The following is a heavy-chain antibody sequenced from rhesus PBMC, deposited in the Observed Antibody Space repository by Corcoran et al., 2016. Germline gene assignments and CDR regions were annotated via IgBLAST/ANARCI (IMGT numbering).Heavy chain of an antibody. J-gene: IGHJ4*01. CDR1: GGSISSRY. V-gene: IGHV4-169*02. CDR2: IYGRGSSN. CDR3: ARDTNNVY. D-gene: IGHD2-15*01. Sequence: QLQLQESGPGLVKPSETLSVTCAVSGGSISSRYWSWIRQSPGKGLEWIGYIYGRGSSNNYNPSMRIRVTLSVDTSKNQRSLKRSSVTTADTAVYDRARDTNNVYWGQGVLVTVSS.